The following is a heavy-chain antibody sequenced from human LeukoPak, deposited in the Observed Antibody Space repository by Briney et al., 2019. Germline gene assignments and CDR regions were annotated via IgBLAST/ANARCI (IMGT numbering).Heavy chain of an antibody. V-gene: IGHV1-18*01. D-gene: IGHD3-10*01. CDR2: INTYNAYT. CDR3: ARGYTMLRAYSDY. J-gene: IGHJ4*02. Sequence: GASVKVSCKASGYTFNAYGLNWVRQAPGQGLEWMGWINTYNAYTNYAQKFQGRVTMTTHTSTSTVYMALRSLRSGDTRVYYCARGYTMLRAYSDYGGEGTLVTVSS. CDR1: GYTFNAYG.